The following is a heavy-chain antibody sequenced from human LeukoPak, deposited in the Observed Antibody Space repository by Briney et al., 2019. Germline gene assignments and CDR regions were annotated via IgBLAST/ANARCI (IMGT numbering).Heavy chain of an antibody. V-gene: IGHV3-43*02. J-gene: IGHJ6*02. CDR2: ISGDGDGT. Sequence: GGSLRLSCAASGFTFGHYAMHWVRQAPGKGLEWVSLISGDGDGTYYADSVKGRFTISRDSSSNCLYLQMDSLRAEDTALYYCGKARGGYYGSGTSYYFYGVDVWGQGTTVTVSS. CDR1: GFTFGHYA. D-gene: IGHD3-10*01. CDR3: GKARGGYYGSGTSYYFYGVDV.